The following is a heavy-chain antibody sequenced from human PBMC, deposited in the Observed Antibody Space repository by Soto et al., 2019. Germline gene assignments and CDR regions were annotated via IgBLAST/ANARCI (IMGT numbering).Heavy chain of an antibody. CDR2: ISYDGSNK. V-gene: IGHV3-30-3*01. CDR3: ARIPLGYCSSTSCYGSSFDY. Sequence: PGGSLRLSCAASGFTFSSYAMHWVRQAPGKGLEWVAVISYDGSNKYYADSVKGRFTISRDNSKNTLYLQMNSLRAEDTAVYYCARIPLGYCSSTSCYGSSFDYWGQGTLVTVSS. J-gene: IGHJ4*02. D-gene: IGHD2-2*01. CDR1: GFTFSSYA.